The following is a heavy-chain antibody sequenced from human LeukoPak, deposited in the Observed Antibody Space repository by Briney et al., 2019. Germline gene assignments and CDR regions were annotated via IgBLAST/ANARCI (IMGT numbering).Heavy chain of an antibody. J-gene: IGHJ5*02. CDR2: IYYSGST. CDR3: ARRDGSGSYYLPSWFDP. Sequence: SETLSLTCTVSGGSISSYYWSLIRQPPGKGLEWIGYIYYSGSTNYNPSLKSRVTISVDTSKNQFSLKLSSVTAADTAVYYCARRDGSGSYYLPSWFDPWGQGTLVTVSS. V-gene: IGHV4-59*08. CDR1: GGSISSYY. D-gene: IGHD3-10*01.